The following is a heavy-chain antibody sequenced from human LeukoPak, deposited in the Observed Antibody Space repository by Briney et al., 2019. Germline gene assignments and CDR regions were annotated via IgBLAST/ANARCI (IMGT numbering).Heavy chain of an antibody. CDR2: IYISGNT. V-gene: IGHV4-39*01. CDR1: GGSISSSSYY. Sequence: SETLSLTCIVSGGSISSSSYYWGWIRQPPGKGLEWIGSIYISGNTYYSASLKSRVTMSVDTAKNQFSLKLSSVTAADTAVYYCARHVSEYQLPWTVDYWGQGTLVSVSS. D-gene: IGHD2-2*01. CDR3: ARHVSEYQLPWTVDY. J-gene: IGHJ4*02.